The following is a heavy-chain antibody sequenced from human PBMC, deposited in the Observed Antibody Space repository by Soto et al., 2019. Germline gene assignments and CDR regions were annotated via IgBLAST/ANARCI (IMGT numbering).Heavy chain of an antibody. D-gene: IGHD6-13*01. J-gene: IGHJ5*01. CDR1: GFAFGKFG. CDR2: LSYDGSTT. V-gene: IGHV3-30*18. CDR3: AKGIEEAAVQDS. Sequence: QVQLVESGGGVVQPGRSRTLSCAASGFAFGKFGMHWVRQAPGKGLEWVAVLSYDGSTTYYADSVKGRFSISRDNSKNVLYRRMNSLRGDDTAVYYCAKGIEEAAVQDSWCQGTLVIVSS.